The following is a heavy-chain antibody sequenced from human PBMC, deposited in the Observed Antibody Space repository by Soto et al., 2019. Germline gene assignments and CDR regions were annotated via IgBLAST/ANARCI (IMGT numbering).Heavy chain of an antibody. CDR3: ARSVEALPVRAALDF. V-gene: IGHV2-5*02. D-gene: IGHD6-6*01. CDR1: GFSLTTSGVG. CDR2: IYWDDDE. Sequence: QITLKESGPTLVKPTQPLTLTCTFSGFSLTTSGVGVGWIRQPPGKAPECLALIYWDDDERYSPSRQSRLTITKDTSINRVVLRMTNIGPVDTATYYYARSVEALPVRAALDFWGQGTLVTVSS. J-gene: IGHJ4*02.